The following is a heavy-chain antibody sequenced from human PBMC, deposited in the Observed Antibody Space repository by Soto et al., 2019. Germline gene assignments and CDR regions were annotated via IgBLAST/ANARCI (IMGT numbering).Heavy chain of an antibody. Sequence: GGSLRLSCAASGFTFSSYAMSWVRQAPGKGLEWVSAISGSGGSTYYADSVKGRFTISRDNSKNTLYLQMNSLRAEDTAVYYCAKDFIVVPAAIVDAFDIWGQGTMVTVSS. J-gene: IGHJ3*02. CDR1: GFTFSSYA. V-gene: IGHV3-23*01. CDR2: ISGSGGST. D-gene: IGHD2-2*02. CDR3: AKDFIVVPAAIVDAFDI.